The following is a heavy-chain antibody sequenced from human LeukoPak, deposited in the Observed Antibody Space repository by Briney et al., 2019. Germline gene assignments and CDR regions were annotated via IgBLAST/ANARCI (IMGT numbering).Heavy chain of an antibody. J-gene: IGHJ3*02. CDR3: AGYASSGRRDAFDI. V-gene: IGHV3-21*01. CDR1: GFTFSSYS. Sequence: GGSLRLSCAASGFTFSSYSMNWVRQAPGEGLEWVSSITRSSYIYYADSMKGRFTVSRDNAKNSLYLQMNSLRAEDTAIYYCAGYASSGRRDAFDIWGQGTMVTVSS. CDR2: ITRSSYI. D-gene: IGHD3-22*01.